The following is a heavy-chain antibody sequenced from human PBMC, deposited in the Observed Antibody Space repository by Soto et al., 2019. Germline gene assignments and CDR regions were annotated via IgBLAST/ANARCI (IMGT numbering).Heavy chain of an antibody. Sequence: GKGLEWIGYIYYSGSTNYNPSLKSRVTISVDTSKNQFSLKLSSVTAADTAVYYCARDSIGVVPAATYYGMDVWGQGTTVSVSS. D-gene: IGHD2-2*01. CDR3: ARDSIGVVPAATYYGMDV. V-gene: IGHV4-59*01. CDR2: IYYSGST. J-gene: IGHJ6*02.